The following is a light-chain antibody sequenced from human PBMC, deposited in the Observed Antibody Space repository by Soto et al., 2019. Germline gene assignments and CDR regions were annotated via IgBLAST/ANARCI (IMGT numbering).Light chain of an antibody. CDR1: NSNIGTYT. J-gene: IGLJ3*02. V-gene: IGLV1-44*01. Sequence: QSVLTQPPSASGTPGPRVVISCSGSNSNIGTYTVNWYQQLPGTAPRLLIYTDYQRPSGVPDRFSGSKSGTSASLAISGLQSEDEADYYCAAWDDSLSGGVFVGGTKLTVL. CDR2: TDY. CDR3: AAWDDSLSGGV.